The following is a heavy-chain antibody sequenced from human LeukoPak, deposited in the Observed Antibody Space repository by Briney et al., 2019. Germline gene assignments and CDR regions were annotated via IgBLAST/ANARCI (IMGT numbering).Heavy chain of an antibody. V-gene: IGHV1-46*01. CDR2: INPSGGTT. CDR3: AGLRDRGLYYFDY. CDR1: GYTFASYY. J-gene: IGHJ4*02. D-gene: IGHD4-17*01. Sequence: ASVKVSCKASGYTFASYYLHWVRQAPGQGLEWMGIINPSGGTTTYAQRFQGRVTMTRDMSTSTVYMELSSLRSEDTAVYYCAGLRDRGLYYFDYWGLGTLVTVSS.